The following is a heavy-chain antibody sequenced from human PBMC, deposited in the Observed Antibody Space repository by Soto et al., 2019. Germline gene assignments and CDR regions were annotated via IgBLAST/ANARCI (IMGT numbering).Heavy chain of an antibody. CDR1: GFTFSSYW. CDR3: ARIAATGRGGDV. V-gene: IGHV3-7*01. Sequence: EVQLVESGGGLVQPGGSLRLSCVDSGFTFSSYWMSWVRQAPVKGLEWVGNIKQDGSEEDYVDSLKGRFTISGDNAKNSMYLQMNSLRAEDTAVYYCARIAATGRGGDVWGQGTTVVVSS. CDR2: IKQDGSEE. J-gene: IGHJ6*02. D-gene: IGHD6-13*01.